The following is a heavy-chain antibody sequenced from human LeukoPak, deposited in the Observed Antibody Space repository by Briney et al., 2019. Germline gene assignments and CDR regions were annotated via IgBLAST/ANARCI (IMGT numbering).Heavy chain of an antibody. V-gene: IGHV4-38-2*02. CDR2: IYHSGST. J-gene: IGHJ5*02. CDR1: GYSISSGYY. CDR3: ARDFPWYYDFWSGYQNWFDP. Sequence: KPSETLSLTCTVSGYSISSGYYWGWIRQPPGKGLEWIGSIYHSGSTYYNPSLKSRVTISVDTSKNQFSLKLSSVTAADTAVYYCARDFPWYYDFWSGYQNWFDPWGQGTLVTVSS. D-gene: IGHD3-3*01.